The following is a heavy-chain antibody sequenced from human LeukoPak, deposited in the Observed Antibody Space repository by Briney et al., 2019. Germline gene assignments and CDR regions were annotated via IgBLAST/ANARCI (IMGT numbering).Heavy chain of an antibody. CDR3: ARSAFGDYSFDY. V-gene: IGHV4-59*01. Sequence: LETLSLTCTVSGGSISSYYWGWIRQPPGKGLEWIGYIFHRGSTNYNPSLKSRVTISVDTSKNQFSLKLSSVTAADTAVYYCARSAFGDYSFDYWGQGTLVTVSS. CDR1: GGSISSYY. CDR2: IFHRGST. D-gene: IGHD3-16*01. J-gene: IGHJ4*02.